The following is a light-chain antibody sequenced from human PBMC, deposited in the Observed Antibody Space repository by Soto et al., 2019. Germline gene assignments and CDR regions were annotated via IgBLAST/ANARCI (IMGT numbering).Light chain of an antibody. J-gene: IGLJ3*02. CDR1: SSDVGNYKF. CDR2: EGS. Sequence: QSALTQPASVSGSPGQSITISCTGTSSDVGNYKFVSWYQHHPGKAPKLMIYEGSQRPSGVSNRFSGSKSGNTASLTISGLQAEDEADYYCCTYAGSSTWVFGGGTKVTVL. CDR3: CTYAGSSTWV. V-gene: IGLV2-23*01.